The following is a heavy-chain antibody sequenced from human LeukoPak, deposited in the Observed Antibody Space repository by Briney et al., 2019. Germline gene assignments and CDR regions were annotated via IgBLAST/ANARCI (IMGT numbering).Heavy chain of an antibody. CDR2: INTNSGNT. J-gene: IGHJ4*02. CDR1: GYTFTNYG. D-gene: IGHD1-26*01. V-gene: IGHV1-18*01. CDR3: ASKIVGVYSYDY. Sequence: GASVKVSCKASGYTFTNYGITWVRQAPGQGLEYLGWINTNSGNTYYAQKLQDRVTMTTDTSTSTAYMELRSLRSDDTAVYYCASKIVGVYSYDYWGQGTLVTVSS.